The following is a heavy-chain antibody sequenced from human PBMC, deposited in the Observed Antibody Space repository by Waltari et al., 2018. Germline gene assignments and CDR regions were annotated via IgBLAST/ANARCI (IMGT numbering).Heavy chain of an antibody. D-gene: IGHD6-13*01. V-gene: IGHV1-69*02. CDR3: ARNPAAGTYGLDV. J-gene: IGHJ6*02. Sequence: VSCKPSGGTFSSSTTNWVRQAPGQGLEWMGRIVPITGRTTYHEMFQGRVTISADKSTRTADMEISSLRSEDTTIYYGARNPAAGTYGLDVWGQGTTVTVSS. CDR1: GGTFSSST. CDR2: IVPITGRT.